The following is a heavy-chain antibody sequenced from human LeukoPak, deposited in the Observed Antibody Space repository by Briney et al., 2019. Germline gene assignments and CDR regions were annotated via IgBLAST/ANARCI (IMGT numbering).Heavy chain of an antibody. D-gene: IGHD2-21*01. CDR1: GGTFSSYA. J-gene: IGHJ4*02. V-gene: IGHV1-8*03. CDR3: ARGLYCGGNCNDY. CDR2: MNPNNGNT. Sequence: ASVKVSCKASGGTFSSYAISWVRQATGQGLEWMGWMNPNNGNTDSAPKFQGRVTITRDTSISTAYMELSSLRSEDTAIYYCARGLYCGGNCNDYWGQGTLVTVSS.